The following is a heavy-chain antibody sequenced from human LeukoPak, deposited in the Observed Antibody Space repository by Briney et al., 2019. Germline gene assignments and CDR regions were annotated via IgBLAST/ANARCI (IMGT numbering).Heavy chain of an antibody. J-gene: IGHJ4*02. CDR1: GFTFSNYW. CDR2: IDSDGIT. D-gene: IGHD3-10*01. Sequence: GGSLRLSCAASGFTFSNYWMHWVRQAPGKGLVWVSYIDSDGITRYADSVKGRFTISRDDAENTLSLQMNSLRAEDTAVYYCARGGHASVDYWGQGTLVTDSS. CDR3: ARGGHASVDY. V-gene: IGHV3-74*01.